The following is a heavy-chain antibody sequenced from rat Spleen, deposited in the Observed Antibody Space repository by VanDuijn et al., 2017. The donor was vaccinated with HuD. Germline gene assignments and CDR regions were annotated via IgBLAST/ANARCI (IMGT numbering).Heavy chain of an antibody. V-gene: IGHV5-7*01. D-gene: IGHD1-3*01. Sequence: EVQLVESGGGLVQPGRSLRLSCAASGFTLSNYDMAWVRQAPKKGLEWVATISYDGSSTYYRDSVKGRFTISRDNAKSTLYLQMDSLRSEDTGTYYWATGYGSYWYFDFWGPGTMVTVSS. CDR1: GFTLSNYD. CDR2: ISYDGSST. J-gene: IGHJ1*01. CDR3: ATGYGSYWYFDF.